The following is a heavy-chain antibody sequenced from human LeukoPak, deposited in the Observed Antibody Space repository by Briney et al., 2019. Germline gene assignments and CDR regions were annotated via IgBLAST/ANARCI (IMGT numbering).Heavy chain of an antibody. Sequence: GGSLRLSCAAPGFTFSSYEMNWVRQASGKGLEWVSYISSSGSTIYYADSVKGRFTISRDNAKNSLYLQMNSLRAEDTAVYYCAREPLTTVTTSPDYFDYWGQGTLVTVSS. J-gene: IGHJ4*02. V-gene: IGHV3-48*03. D-gene: IGHD4-17*01. CDR1: GFTFSSYE. CDR3: AREPLTTVTTSPDYFDY. CDR2: ISSSGSTI.